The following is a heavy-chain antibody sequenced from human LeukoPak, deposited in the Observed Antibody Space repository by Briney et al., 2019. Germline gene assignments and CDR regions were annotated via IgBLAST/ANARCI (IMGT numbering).Heavy chain of an antibody. CDR2: ISSSSYI. D-gene: IGHD3-3*01. Sequence: GGSLRLSCAASGFTFSSYSMNWVRQAPGKGLEWVSSISSSSYIYYADSVKGRFTISRDNAKNSLYLQMNSLRAEDTAVYYCARDERAYDFWSGGWFDPWGQGTLVTVSS. J-gene: IGHJ5*02. CDR1: GFTFSSYS. V-gene: IGHV3-21*01. CDR3: ARDERAYDFWSGGWFDP.